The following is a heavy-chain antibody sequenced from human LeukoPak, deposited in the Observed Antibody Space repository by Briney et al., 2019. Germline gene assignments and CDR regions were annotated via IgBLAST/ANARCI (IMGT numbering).Heavy chain of an antibody. CDR3: ARYGSGSYYTKPYGMDV. CDR1: GYTFTSYY. Sequence: ASVKVSCKASGYTFTSYYINWVRQAPGQGLEWMGIINPSSGNISYTQKFQGRVTMTRDTSTSTVYMALSSLRSDDTAVYYCARYGSGSYYTKPYGMDVWGQGTTVTISS. V-gene: IGHV1-46*01. D-gene: IGHD3-10*01. CDR2: INPSSGNI. J-gene: IGHJ6*02.